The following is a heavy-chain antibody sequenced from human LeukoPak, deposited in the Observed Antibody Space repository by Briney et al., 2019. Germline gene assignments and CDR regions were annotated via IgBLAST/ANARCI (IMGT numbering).Heavy chain of an antibody. CDR3: ASGSWFGEYPFDY. Sequence: PSQTLSLTCTVSGGSISSGSYYWSWIRQPAGKGLEWIGRIYTSGSTNYNPSLKSRFTISVDTSKNQFSLKLSSVTAADTAVYYCASGSWFGEYPFDYWGQGTLVTVSS. V-gene: IGHV4-61*02. J-gene: IGHJ4*02. D-gene: IGHD3-10*01. CDR2: IYTSGST. CDR1: GGSISSGSYY.